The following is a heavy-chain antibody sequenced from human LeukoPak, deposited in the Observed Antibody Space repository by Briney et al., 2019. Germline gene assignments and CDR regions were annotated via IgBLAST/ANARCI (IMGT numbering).Heavy chain of an antibody. J-gene: IGHJ6*03. CDR1: GYTFTSYG. V-gene: IGHV1-18*01. Sequence: ASVKVSCKASGYTFTSYGISWVRQAPGQGLEWMGWISAYNGNTNYAQKLQGRVTMTTDTSTSAAYMELRSLRSDDTAVYYCARDRAGPYYMDVWGKGTTVTVSS. CDR2: ISAYNGNT. CDR3: ARDRAGPYYMDV.